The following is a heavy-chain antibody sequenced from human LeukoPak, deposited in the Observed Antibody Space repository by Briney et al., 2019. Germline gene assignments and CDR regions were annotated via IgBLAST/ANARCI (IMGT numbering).Heavy chain of an antibody. V-gene: IGHV4-59*01. CDR2: IYNSGST. J-gene: IGHJ4*02. D-gene: IGHD6-19*01. CDR1: GGSIRSYY. CDR3: ARGISAYSSSR. Sequence: PSETLSLTCTVSGGSIRSYYRSWIRQPPGKGLEWIGYIYNSGSTNYNPSLKSRVTILLDTSKNQFSLKLSSVTAADTAVYYCARGISAYSSSRWGQGTLVTVSS.